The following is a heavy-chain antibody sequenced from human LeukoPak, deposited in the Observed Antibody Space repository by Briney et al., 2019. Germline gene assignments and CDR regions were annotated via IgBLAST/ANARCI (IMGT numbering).Heavy chain of an antibody. J-gene: IGHJ4*02. CDR2: VSGYNGDT. D-gene: IGHD1-1*01. Sequence: GASVKVSCQTSGYNFKTHAVSWVRQVPGQGLEWMGWVSGYNGDTSFAQKFQGRVTMTKDTSTATAYMELRSLTSDDTAVYYCARGRAGWRTGHFDYWGQGTLVTVSS. V-gene: IGHV1-18*01. CDR1: GYNFKTHA. CDR3: ARGRAGWRTGHFDY.